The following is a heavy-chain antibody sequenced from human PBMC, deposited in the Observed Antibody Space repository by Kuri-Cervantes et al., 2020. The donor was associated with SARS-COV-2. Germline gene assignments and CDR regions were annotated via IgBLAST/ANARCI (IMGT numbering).Heavy chain of an antibody. CDR3: VTGLPRGGWDGENAFDI. CDR2: IYNSGST. V-gene: IGHV4-39*01. Sequence: ESLKISCTVFCDHITSISYYWGWLRQPPGKGLEWIGNIYNSGSTYYNPSLKSRVTLSVDTSKKQFSLKLSSVTAADTAMYYCVTGLPRGGWDGENAFDIWGQGTMVTVSS. CDR1: CDHITSISYY. D-gene: IGHD6-19*01. J-gene: IGHJ3*02.